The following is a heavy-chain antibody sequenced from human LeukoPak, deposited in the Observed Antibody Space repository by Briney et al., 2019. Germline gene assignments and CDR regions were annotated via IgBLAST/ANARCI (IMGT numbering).Heavy chain of an antibody. CDR3: AREDYYDSSGYYSDAFDI. CDR2: INPSGGST. V-gene: IGHV1-46*01. J-gene: IGHJ3*02. CDR1: GYTFTSYY. D-gene: IGHD3-22*01. Sequence: ASVKVSCKASGYTFTSYYMHWVRQAPGQGLEWMGIINPSGGSTSYAQKFQGRVTMTRDMSTSTAYMELSSLRSEDTAVYYCAREDYYDSSGYYSDAFDIWGQGTMVTVSS.